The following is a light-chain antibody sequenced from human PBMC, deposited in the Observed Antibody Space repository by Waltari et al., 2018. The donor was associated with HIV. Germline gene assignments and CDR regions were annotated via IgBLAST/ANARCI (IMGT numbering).Light chain of an antibody. CDR1: QSVSSN. J-gene: IGKJ4*01. Sequence: EIVMMQSPATLSVSPGERATLSCRASQSVSSNLAWYQQKTGQAPRLLIYGASTRATGIPARFSGSGSGTEFTLTISSLQSEDFAFYYCQQYNNWPPLTFGGGTKVEIK. CDR3: QQYNNWPPLT. V-gene: IGKV3D-15*01. CDR2: GAS.